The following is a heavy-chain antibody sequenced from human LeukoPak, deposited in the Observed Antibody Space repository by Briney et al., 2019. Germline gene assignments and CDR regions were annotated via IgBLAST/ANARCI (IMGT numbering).Heavy chain of an antibody. CDR3: AKARGSTSSLSIDS. Sequence: PGRSLRLSCTASGFTFSTYAMHWVRQAPGKGLEWVAVISYDGNNKYYGDSVKGRFTISRDISKNTLSLQMNSLRAEDTAVYYYAKARGSTSSLSIDSWGQGTLVTVSS. CDR2: ISYDGNNK. V-gene: IGHV3-30-3*01. CDR1: GFTFSTYA. J-gene: IGHJ4*02. D-gene: IGHD2-15*01.